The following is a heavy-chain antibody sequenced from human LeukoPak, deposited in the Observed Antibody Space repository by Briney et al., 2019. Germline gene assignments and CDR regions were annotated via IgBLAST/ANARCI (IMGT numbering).Heavy chain of an antibody. CDR1: GFPFTTYW. CDR2: IKQDGSEK. V-gene: IGHV3-7*01. Sequence: GGSLRLSCAASGFPFTTYWMSWVRQAPGKGLGWLANIKQDGSEKYYVDSVRGRFTISRDNAQNSVYLQMNSLRAEDTAVYYCARDRYDLVTGYNDAFDLWGQGTIVTVSS. CDR3: ARDRYDLVTGYNDAFDL. J-gene: IGHJ3*01. D-gene: IGHD3-9*01.